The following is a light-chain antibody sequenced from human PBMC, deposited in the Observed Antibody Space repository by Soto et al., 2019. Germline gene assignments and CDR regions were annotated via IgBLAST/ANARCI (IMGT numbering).Light chain of an antibody. CDR1: SSDVGSYNF. J-gene: IGLJ1*01. CDR3: SSYTTSSNYV. CDR2: EVS. V-gene: IGLV2-14*01. Sequence: QSAVTQPASVSLSPGQSITISCSGTSSDVGSYNFVSWYQQLPSKAPKLMIYEVSNRPSGVSNRFSGSKSGNTASLTISGLQAEDEADYYCSSYTTSSNYVFGSGTKVTVL.